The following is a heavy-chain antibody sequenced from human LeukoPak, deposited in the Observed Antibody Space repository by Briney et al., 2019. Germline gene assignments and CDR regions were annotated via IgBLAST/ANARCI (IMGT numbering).Heavy chain of an antibody. Sequence: GGSLRLSCVASGFTFSRFEMTWVRQAPGKGLEWISYSSPSGITTYYANSVRGRFTISRDNAKNALYLQMDGLTVDDTALYYCAREGDVYNWNDGYYFDHWGQGILVTVSA. CDR2: SSPSGITT. V-gene: IGHV3-48*03. CDR3: AREGDVYNWNDGYYFDH. CDR1: GFTFSRFE. J-gene: IGHJ4*02. D-gene: IGHD1-1*01.